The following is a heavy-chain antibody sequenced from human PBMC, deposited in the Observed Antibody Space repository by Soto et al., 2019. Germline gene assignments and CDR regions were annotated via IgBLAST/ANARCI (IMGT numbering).Heavy chain of an antibody. J-gene: IGHJ6*02. CDR2: INAGNGNT. CDR3: ARGGIRLNYFYGMDV. Sequence: ASVKVSCKASGYTFTSYAMHWVRQAPGQRLEWMGWINAGNGNTKYSQKFQGRVTITRDTSASTAYMELSSLRSEDTAVYYCARGGIRLNYFYGMDVWGQGTTVTASS. D-gene: IGHD4-17*01. V-gene: IGHV1-3*01. CDR1: GYTFTSYA.